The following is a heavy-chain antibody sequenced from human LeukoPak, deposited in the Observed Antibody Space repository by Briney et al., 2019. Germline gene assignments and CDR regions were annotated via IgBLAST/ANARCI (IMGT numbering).Heavy chain of an antibody. D-gene: IGHD3-10*01. CDR2: IYTSGST. J-gene: IGHJ3*02. CDR3: ARAWGVADAFDI. Sequence: SQTLSLTCTVSGGSISSGSYYWSWIRQPAGKGLEWIGRIYTSGSTNYNPSLKSRVTISVDTSKNQFSLKLNSVTAADTAVYYCARAWGVADAFDIWGQGTMVTVSS. CDR1: GGSISSGSYY. V-gene: IGHV4-61*02.